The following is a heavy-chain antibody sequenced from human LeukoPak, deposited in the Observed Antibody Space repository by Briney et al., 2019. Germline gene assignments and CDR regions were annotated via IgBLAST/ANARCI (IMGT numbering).Heavy chain of an antibody. D-gene: IGHD1-26*01. CDR2: ISGSGVAI. CDR3: AKDARLGTTYHFDH. CDR1: GFTFSSYA. V-gene: IGHV3-23*01. Sequence: TGGSLRLSCAASGFTFSSYAMSWVRQAPGKGLEWVSGISGSGVAIVYADSVTGLFTISRDNSKNTLYLQMTSLRAEDTAVYYCAKDARLGTTYHFDHWGQGTLVTVSS. J-gene: IGHJ4*02.